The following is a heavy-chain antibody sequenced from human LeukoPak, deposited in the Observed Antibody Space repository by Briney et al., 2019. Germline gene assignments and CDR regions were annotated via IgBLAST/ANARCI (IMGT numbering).Heavy chain of an antibody. CDR3: ARDAPFGY. D-gene: IGHD3-10*01. J-gene: IGHJ4*02. V-gene: IGHV3-7*01. CDR2: IKKDGSGT. Sequence: GGSLRLSCAASGFTFSGYWMTWVRQAPGKGLEWVANIKKDGSGTSYVDSVKGRFTISRDNAKNSLYLQMNNLRVEDTAVYYCARDAPFGYWGQGTLVTVSS. CDR1: GFTFSGYW.